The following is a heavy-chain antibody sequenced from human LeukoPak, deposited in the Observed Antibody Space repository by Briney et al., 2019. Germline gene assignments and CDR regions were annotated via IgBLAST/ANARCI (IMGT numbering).Heavy chain of an antibody. J-gene: IGHJ4*02. D-gene: IGHD3-22*01. Sequence: PGGSLRLSCAASGFTFSSYGMSWVRQAPGKGLEWVSVISGSGGRIYYADSVKGRFTISRDNSKNTLYLQMNSLRAEDTAVYYCAKDLGMDDDSSGYYYVGNIWSCFDYWGQGTLVTVSS. CDR1: GFTFSSYG. V-gene: IGHV3-23*01. CDR3: AKDLGMDDDSSGYYYVGNIWSCFDY. CDR2: ISGSGGRI.